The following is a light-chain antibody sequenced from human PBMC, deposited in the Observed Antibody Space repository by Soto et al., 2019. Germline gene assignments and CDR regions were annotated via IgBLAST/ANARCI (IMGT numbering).Light chain of an antibody. CDR3: QQYYSSSIT. CDR2: GAS. CDR1: QSVLNSANNKNY. Sequence: DVVMTQSPDSLTVSLGERATIDCRSSQSVLNSANNKNYLAWYQQKPGQSPNLLIYGASSRESGVPDRFSGSGSGTDFTLTSTGLQAEDVAVYYCQQYYSSSITFGQGTRLEIK. V-gene: IGKV4-1*01. J-gene: IGKJ5*01.